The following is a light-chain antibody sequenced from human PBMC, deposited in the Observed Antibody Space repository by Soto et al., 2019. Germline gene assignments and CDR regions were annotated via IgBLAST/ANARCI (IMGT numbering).Light chain of an antibody. J-gene: IGKJ2*01. CDR3: QQWSSSPRT. CDR2: GGS. CDR1: QSVTNSR. V-gene: IGKV3-20*01. Sequence: EIVLPQSPGTLSLSPGERATLSCRASQSVTNSRLDWYQQKPGQAPKVLIYGGSNRATGIPDRFSGSGSGTAFTLTISSLEPEDVAVYYCQQWSSSPRTFGQGTKLEIK.